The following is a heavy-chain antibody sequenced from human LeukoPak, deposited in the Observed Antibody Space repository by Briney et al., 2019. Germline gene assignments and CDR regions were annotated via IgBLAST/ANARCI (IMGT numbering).Heavy chain of an antibody. CDR2: IYPGDSDT. CDR3: ARQVAVAGRWFDP. D-gene: IGHD6-19*01. Sequence: GESLKISCKGSGYSFTSYWIGWVRQMPGKGLEWMGIIYPGDSDTRYSPSFQGQVTISADKSISAAYLQWSSLKASDTAMYYCARQVAVAGRWFDPWGQGTLVTVSS. V-gene: IGHV5-51*01. CDR1: GYSFTSYW. J-gene: IGHJ5*02.